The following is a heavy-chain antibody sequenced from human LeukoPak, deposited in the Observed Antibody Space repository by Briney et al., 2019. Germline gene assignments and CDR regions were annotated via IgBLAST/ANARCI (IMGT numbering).Heavy chain of an antibody. J-gene: IGHJ4*02. Sequence: GGSLRLSCAASGFTFSRLAMTWVRQAPGKGLEWVSTISASGPYYADAVRGRFTISRDNSRNTLSLQMDSLRAEDTAVYYCAILRGGRGSWYFDYWGQGTLVTVSS. V-gene: IGHV3-23*01. CDR2: ISASGP. D-gene: IGHD6-13*01. CDR3: AILRGGRGSWYFDY. CDR1: GFTFSRLA.